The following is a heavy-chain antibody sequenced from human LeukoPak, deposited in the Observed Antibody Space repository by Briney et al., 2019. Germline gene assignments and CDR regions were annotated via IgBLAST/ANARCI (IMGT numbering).Heavy chain of an antibody. J-gene: IGHJ3*02. CDR3: ATPGTATIRDAFDI. CDR2: IIPILGIA. D-gene: IGHD5-24*01. CDR1: GGTFSSYA. V-gene: IGHV1-69*04. Sequence: ASVKVSCKASGGTFSSYAISWVRQAPGQGLEWMGRIIPILGIANYAQKFQGRVTITADKSTSTAYMELSSLRSEDTAVYYCATPGTATIRDAFDIWGQGTMVTVSS.